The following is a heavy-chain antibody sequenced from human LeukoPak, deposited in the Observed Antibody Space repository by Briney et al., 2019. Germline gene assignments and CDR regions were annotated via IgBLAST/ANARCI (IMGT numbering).Heavy chain of an antibody. J-gene: IGHJ4*02. D-gene: IGHD2-15*01. CDR2: IYSGGST. Sequence: GGSLRLSCAASGFTVSNNYMSWVRQAPGKGLEWVSVIYSGGSTYYADSAKGRFTISRDNSKNTLYLQMNSLRAEDTAVYYCARGEYCSGGSCYLNFDYWGQGTLVTVSS. CDR3: ARGEYCSGGSCYLNFDY. V-gene: IGHV3-66*01. CDR1: GFTVSNNY.